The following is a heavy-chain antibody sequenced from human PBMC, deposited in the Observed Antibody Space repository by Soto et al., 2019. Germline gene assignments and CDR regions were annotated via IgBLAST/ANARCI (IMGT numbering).Heavy chain of an antibody. V-gene: IGHV4-31*03. Sequence: SETLSLTCTFSCGSIISGGYYWSWIRQHPGKGLEWIGYIYYSGSTYYNPSLKSRVTISVDTSKNQFSLKLSSVTAADTAVYYCAGESRQARYYYYYGMDVWGQGTTVTVSS. J-gene: IGHJ6*02. CDR2: IYYSGST. CDR3: AGESRQARYYYYYGMDV. CDR1: CGSIISGGYY.